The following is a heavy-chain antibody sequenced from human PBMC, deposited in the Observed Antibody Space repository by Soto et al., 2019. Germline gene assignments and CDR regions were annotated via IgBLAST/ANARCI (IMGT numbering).Heavy chain of an antibody. CDR3: ARNPCGGDCFAVYFDY. Sequence: SGTLSLSCSGSGGSISGYYWSWIQQPPGKGREWIGNIHYRGSTNHRPYLKRRVTISVDTATNQFSLKLRAVTAADTAVYYCARNPCGGDCFAVYFDYWGQGTLVTVS. V-gene: IGHV4-59*01. D-gene: IGHD2-21*02. J-gene: IGHJ4*02. CDR2: IHYRGST. CDR1: GGSISGYY.